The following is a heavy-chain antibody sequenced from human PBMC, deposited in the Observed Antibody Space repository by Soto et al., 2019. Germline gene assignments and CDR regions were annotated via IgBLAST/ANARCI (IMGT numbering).Heavy chain of an antibody. CDR2: ISSSSSYI. CDR3: ARDGHWSGYYHYYYYMDV. D-gene: IGHD3-3*01. J-gene: IGHJ6*03. V-gene: IGHV3-21*01. Sequence: GGSLRLSCAASGFTFSSYSMNWVRQAPGKGLEWVSSISSSSSYIYYADSVKGRFTISRDNAKNSLYLQMNSLRAEDTAVYYCARDGHWSGYYHYYYYMDVWGKGTTVTVSS. CDR1: GFTFSSYS.